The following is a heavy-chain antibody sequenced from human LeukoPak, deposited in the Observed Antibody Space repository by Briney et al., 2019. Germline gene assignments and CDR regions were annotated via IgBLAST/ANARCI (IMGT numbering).Heavy chain of an antibody. CDR3: AKSGGTYGDYFYYYYMDV. J-gene: IGHJ6*03. Sequence: GGSLRLSCAASGFIFSSYGMHWVRQAPGKGLEWVAVIWYDGSNKYYADSVKGRFTISRDNSKNTLYLQMNSLRAEDTAVYYCAKSGGTYGDYFYYYYMDVWGKGTTVTVSS. D-gene: IGHD4-17*01. CDR1: GFIFSSYG. V-gene: IGHV3-33*06. CDR2: IWYDGSNK.